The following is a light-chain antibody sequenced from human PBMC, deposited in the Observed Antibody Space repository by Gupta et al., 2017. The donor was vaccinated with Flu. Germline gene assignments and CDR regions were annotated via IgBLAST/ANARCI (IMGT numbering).Light chain of an antibody. CDR1: QSVLYSSNNKNY. Sequence: DIVMTQSPDSLSVSLGERATINCKSSQSVLYSSNNKNYLAWYQQKPGQPPKLLIYWASTRECGVPDRFSGRGSGTDFTLTISSLQAEDVAVYYCQQEDSTPITFGQGTRLEIK. CDR3: QQEDSTPIT. CDR2: WAS. V-gene: IGKV4-1*01. J-gene: IGKJ5*01.